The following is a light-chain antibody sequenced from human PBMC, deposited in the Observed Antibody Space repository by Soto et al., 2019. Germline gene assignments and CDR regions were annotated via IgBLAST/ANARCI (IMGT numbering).Light chain of an antibody. CDR3: QQYKSYWT. V-gene: IGKV1-5*03. J-gene: IGKJ1*01. CDR1: QSISSW. Sequence: DIPMTQSPSTLSASVGDRVTITCRASQSISSWLAWYQQKPGKAPKLLIYKASSLESGVPSRFSGSGSGTEFTLTISSLKPDDFATYYCQQYKSYWTFGQGTKVEIK. CDR2: KAS.